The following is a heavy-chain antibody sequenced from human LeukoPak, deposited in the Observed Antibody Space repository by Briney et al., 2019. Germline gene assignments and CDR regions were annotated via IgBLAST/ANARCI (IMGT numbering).Heavy chain of an antibody. CDR2: INWNGGST. V-gene: IGHV3-20*04. J-gene: IGHJ6*03. Sequence: PGGSLRLSCAASGFTFYEYGMNWVRHAPGKGVEWVSGINWNGGSTVYAASVKGRFTISRDTAKNSLYLQMNSLRAEDTALYYCARAGNSIYYYFYMDVWGKGTTVTVSS. CDR1: GFTFYEYG. D-gene: IGHD4-23*01. CDR3: ARAGNSIYYYFYMDV.